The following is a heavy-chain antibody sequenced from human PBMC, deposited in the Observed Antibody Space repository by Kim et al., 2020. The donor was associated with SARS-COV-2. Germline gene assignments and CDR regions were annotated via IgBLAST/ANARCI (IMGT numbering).Heavy chain of an antibody. CDR2: IYYSGTT. J-gene: IGHJ6*01. D-gene: IGHD3-9*01. V-gene: IGHV4-31*03. Sequence: SETLSLTCTVSGGSISSGGYYWSWIRQHPGKGLEWIGYIYYSGTTHSNPSLKSRVTLSVDTSKTQFPLKLSPVPAGATAVYYCASERGLGGGYFYWFYY. CDR3: ASERGLGGGYFYWFYY. CDR1: GGSISSGGYY.